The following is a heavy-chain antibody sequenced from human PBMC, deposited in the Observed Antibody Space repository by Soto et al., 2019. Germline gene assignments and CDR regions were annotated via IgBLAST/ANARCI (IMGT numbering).Heavy chain of an antibody. J-gene: IGHJ3*01. Sequence: QVQLQESGPGLVKPSETLSLTCTVSGGSISSYYWSWIRQPPGKGLEWIGYIYYSGSTNYNPSLKSRVTISVDTSKKQFSLKLSSVTAADTAVYYCAGDVYDYIWGSYRFWGQGTMVTVSS. CDR1: GGSISSYY. D-gene: IGHD3-16*02. CDR3: AGDVYDYIWGSYRF. V-gene: IGHV4-59*01. CDR2: IYYSGST.